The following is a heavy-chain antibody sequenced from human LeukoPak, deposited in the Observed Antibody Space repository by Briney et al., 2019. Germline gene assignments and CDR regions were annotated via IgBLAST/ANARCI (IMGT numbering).Heavy chain of an antibody. D-gene: IGHD3-10*01. Sequence: GGSLRLSCAASGFTFSSYAMSWVRQAPGKGLEWVSAISGSGGSTYYADSVKGRFAISRDNSKNTLYLQMNSLRAEDTAVYYCAKDKTAITMVRGVIIYFDYWGQGTLVTVSS. J-gene: IGHJ4*02. CDR2: ISGSGGST. CDR1: GFTFSSYA. CDR3: AKDKTAITMVRGVIIYFDY. V-gene: IGHV3-23*01.